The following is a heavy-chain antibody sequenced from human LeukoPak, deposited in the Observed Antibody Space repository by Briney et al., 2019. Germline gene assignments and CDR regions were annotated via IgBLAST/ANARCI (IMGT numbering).Heavy chain of an antibody. V-gene: IGHV3-30*03. Sequence: PGRSLRLSCAASGFTFSTYGMHWVRQAPGKGLEWVAVISNDGSSKLYTDSVKGRFTISRDNSKNTLYLQMNSLRAEDTAVYYCARSDVDMAAWGQGTLVTVSS. J-gene: IGHJ5*02. CDR2: ISNDGSSK. CDR1: GFTFSTYG. D-gene: IGHD5-12*01. CDR3: ARSDVDMAA.